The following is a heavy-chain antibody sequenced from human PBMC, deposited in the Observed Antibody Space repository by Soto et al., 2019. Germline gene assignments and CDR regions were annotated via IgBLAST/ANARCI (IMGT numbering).Heavy chain of an antibody. Sequence: ASVKVSCKASGYTFTGYYMHWVRQAPGQGLEWMGWINPNSGGTNYAQKFQGRVTMTRDTSISTAYMELSRLRSDDTAVYYCARVLAPLYYGSVDPWGQGTLVTVYS. D-gene: IGHD3-10*01. CDR3: ARVLAPLYYGSVDP. CDR1: GYTFTGYY. J-gene: IGHJ5*02. V-gene: IGHV1-2*02. CDR2: INPNSGGT.